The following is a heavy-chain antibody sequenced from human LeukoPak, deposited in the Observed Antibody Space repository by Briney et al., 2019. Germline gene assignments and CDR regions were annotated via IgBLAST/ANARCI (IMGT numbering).Heavy chain of an antibody. V-gene: IGHV4-39*01. J-gene: IGHJ4*02. D-gene: IGHD6-19*01. CDR2: ISESGTT. CDR3: ARYSGSYFDY. CDR1: GGSISSSLHY. Sequence: SETLSLTCSVSGGSISSSLHYWAWTRQPPGKGLEWLATISESGTTYYNPSLKSRVTISVDTSKNQFSLNPGSVTAADTAVYYCARYSGSYFDYWGQGALVTVSS.